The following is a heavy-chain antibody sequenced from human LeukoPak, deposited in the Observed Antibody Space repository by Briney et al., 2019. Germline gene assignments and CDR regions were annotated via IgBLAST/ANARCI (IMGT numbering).Heavy chain of an antibody. CDR1: GVTFSRHV. Sequence: PGRSLRHSCAASGVTFSRHVMHWVRQAPGKGLEWVAVIWYDGSNKYYADSVKGRFTISRDNSKNTLYLQMNSLRAEDTAVYYCARERFVVRGVISQYFDYWGQGTLVTVSS. CDR3: ARERFVVRGVISQYFDY. V-gene: IGHV3-33*01. CDR2: IWYDGSNK. J-gene: IGHJ4*02. D-gene: IGHD3-10*01.